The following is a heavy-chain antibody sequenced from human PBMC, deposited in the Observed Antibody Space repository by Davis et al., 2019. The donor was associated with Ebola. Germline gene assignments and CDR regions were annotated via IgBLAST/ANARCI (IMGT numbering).Heavy chain of an antibody. CDR3: ARGYYDYVWGSYYY. J-gene: IGHJ4*02. CDR1: GYTFTGYY. V-gene: IGHV1-69*13. D-gene: IGHD3-16*01. CDR2: IIPIFGTA. Sequence: SVKVSCKASGYTFTGYYMHWVRQAPGQGLEWMGGIIPIFGTANYAQKFQGRVTITADESTSTAYMELSSLRSEDTAMYYCARGYYDYVWGSYYYWGQGTLVTVSS.